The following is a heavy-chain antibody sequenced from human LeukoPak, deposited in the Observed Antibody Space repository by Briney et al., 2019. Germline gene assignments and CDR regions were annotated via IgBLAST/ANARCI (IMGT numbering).Heavy chain of an antibody. CDR3: AKAPVTSCRGAYCYPFDY. CDR2: TDAGT. CDR1: GFSLSSYA. Sequence: GGSLRLSCAASGFSLSSYAMSWVRQAPGKGLEWVSATDAGTYHADSVRGRFTISRDSSKNTLYLQMNSLRAEDAAVYYCAKAPVTSCRGAYCYPFDYWGQGTLVTVSS. D-gene: IGHD2-21*01. J-gene: IGHJ4*02. V-gene: IGHV3-23*01.